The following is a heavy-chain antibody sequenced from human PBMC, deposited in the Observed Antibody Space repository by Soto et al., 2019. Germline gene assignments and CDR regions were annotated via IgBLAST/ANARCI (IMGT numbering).Heavy chain of an antibody. CDR2: IKQDGSEK. Sequence: EVQLVESGGGLVQPGGSLRLSCAASGFTFSNFWMTWVRQAAGKGLEWVATIKQDGSEKYYVDSVKGRFSISRDIAKNSLDLQMNSLRVEDAAVYYCARDSPEVAGTYYHYGMDVWGRGTTVTVSS. V-gene: IGHV3-7*01. J-gene: IGHJ6*02. CDR1: GFTFSNFW. D-gene: IGHD6-19*01. CDR3: ARDSPEVAGTYYHYGMDV.